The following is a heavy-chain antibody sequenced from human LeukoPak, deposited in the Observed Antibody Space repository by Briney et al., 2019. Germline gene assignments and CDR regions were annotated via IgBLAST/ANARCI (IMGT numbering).Heavy chain of an antibody. V-gene: IGHV1-69*13. CDR3: ANADTYGSGSYSSYYYYGMDV. CDR2: IIPIFGTA. Sequence: GASVKVSCKASGSTFSSYAISWVRQAPGQGLEWMGGIIPIFGTANYAQKFQGRVTITADESTSAAYMELSSLRSEDTAVYYCANADTYGSGSYSSYYYYGMDVWGQGTTVTVSS. D-gene: IGHD3-10*01. CDR1: GSTFSSYA. J-gene: IGHJ6*02.